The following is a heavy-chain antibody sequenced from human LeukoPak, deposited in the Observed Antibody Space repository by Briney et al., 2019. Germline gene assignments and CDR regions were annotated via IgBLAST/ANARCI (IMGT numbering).Heavy chain of an antibody. CDR1: GGAVSSDY. Sequence: PSETLSLTCTLSGGAVSSDYWSWIRQPPGKRLEWIGYSHHSGSTYYNPSLESRVTMSVDTSKSLLSLKLTSVTAADTAVYYCARDSLWFGEAYGMDVWGQGTTVIVSS. V-gene: IGHV4-59*02. CDR2: SHHSGST. D-gene: IGHD3-10*01. J-gene: IGHJ6*02. CDR3: ARDSLWFGEAYGMDV.